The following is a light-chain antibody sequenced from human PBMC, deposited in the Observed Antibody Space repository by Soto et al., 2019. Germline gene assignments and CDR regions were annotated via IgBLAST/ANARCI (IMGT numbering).Light chain of an antibody. CDR2: EVS. CDR1: SSDVGSYNL. CDR3: CSYAGSSTGV. J-gene: IGLJ2*01. Sequence: QSALTQPASVSGSPGPSITISCTGTSSDVGSYNLVSWYQQHPGKAPKLMIYEVSKRPSGVSNRFSGSKSGNTASLTIAGLQAEDEADYYGCSYAGSSTGVFGGGTKVTVL. V-gene: IGLV2-23*02.